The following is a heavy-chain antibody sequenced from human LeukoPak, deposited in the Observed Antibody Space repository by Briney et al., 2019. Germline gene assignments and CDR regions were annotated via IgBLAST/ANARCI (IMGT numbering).Heavy chain of an antibody. Sequence: GASVKVSCKASGYSFTSYYMHWMRQAPGQGLEWMGIINPSGGSTSFAQKFQGRVTMTRDTSTTTVYMELSGLRSEDTAVYYCARDIPYEVSFGGLTVMGSFVLDYWGQGTLVTVSS. J-gene: IGHJ4*02. D-gene: IGHD3-16*02. V-gene: IGHV1-46*01. CDR2: INPSGGST. CDR1: GYSFTSYY. CDR3: ARDIPYEVSFGGLTVMGSFVLDY.